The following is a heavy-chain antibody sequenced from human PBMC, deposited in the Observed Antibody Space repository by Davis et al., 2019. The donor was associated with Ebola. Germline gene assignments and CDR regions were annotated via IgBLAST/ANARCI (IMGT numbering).Heavy chain of an antibody. V-gene: IGHV4-39*01. CDR1: GGSISSSSYY. D-gene: IGHD2-2*01. CDR3: ALLPLGYCSSTSCYPYYYYYGMDV. J-gene: IGHJ6*02. CDR2: IYYSGST. Sequence: MPSETLSLTCTVSGGSISSSSYYWGWIRQPPGKGLEWIGSIYYSGSTYYNPSLKSRVTISVDTSKNQFSLKLSSVTAADTAVYYCALLPLGYCSSTSCYPYYYYYGMDVWGQGTTVTVSS.